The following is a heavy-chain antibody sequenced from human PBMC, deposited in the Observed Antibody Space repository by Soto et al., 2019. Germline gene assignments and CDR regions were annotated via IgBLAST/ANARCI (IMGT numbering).Heavy chain of an antibody. CDR3: AKDREPLRFLEDWFDP. D-gene: IGHD3-3*01. CDR1: GFTFSSYG. J-gene: IGHJ5*02. V-gene: IGHV3-30*18. Sequence: QVQLLESGGGVVQPGRSLRLSCAASGFTFSSYGMHWVRQAPGKGLEWVAVISYDGSNKYYADSVKGRFTISRDNSKNTLYLQMNSLRAEDTAVYYCAKDREPLRFLEDWFDPWGQGTLVTVSS. CDR2: ISYDGSNK.